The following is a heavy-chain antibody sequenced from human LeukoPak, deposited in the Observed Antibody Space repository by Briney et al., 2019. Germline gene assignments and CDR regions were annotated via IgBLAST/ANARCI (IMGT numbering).Heavy chain of an antibody. CDR3: ARDRRYSSSWRSFDY. CDR2: ISAYNGNT. CDR1: GYTFTRYG. J-gene: IGHJ4*02. V-gene: IGHV1-18*01. Sequence: ASVNVSCKASGYTFTRYGISWVRQAPGQGLEWMGWISAYNGNTNYAQKLQGRVTMTTDTSTSTAYMELRSLRSDDTAVYFCARDRRYSSSWRSFDYWGQGTLVTVSS. D-gene: IGHD6-13*01.